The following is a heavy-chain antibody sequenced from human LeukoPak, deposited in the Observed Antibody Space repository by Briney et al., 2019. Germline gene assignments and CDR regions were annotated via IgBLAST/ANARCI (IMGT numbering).Heavy chain of an antibody. V-gene: IGHV4-59*01. D-gene: IGHD2-2*01. CDR2: IYYSGSS. CDR3: ARLKCISTTCPSRYVMDV. J-gene: IGHJ6*02. CDR1: GGSISSYY. Sequence: SETLSLTCSVSGGSISSYYWSWIRQPPGKGLEYIGYIYYSGSSNYNPSLKSRVTISVDTSKDQFSLNLTSVTAADTAVYYCARLKCISTTCPSRYVMDVWGQGTTVTVSS.